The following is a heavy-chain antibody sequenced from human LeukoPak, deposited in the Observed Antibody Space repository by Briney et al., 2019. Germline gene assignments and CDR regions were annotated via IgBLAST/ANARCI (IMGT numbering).Heavy chain of an antibody. J-gene: IGHJ4*02. CDR3: TRDRIMTDF. V-gene: IGHV3-49*03. CDR1: GFTFGDYS. CDR2: IRNKASGGTT. D-gene: IGHD2-15*01. Sequence: GGSLRLSCTASGFTFGDYSMTWFRQAPGKGLEWVSFIRNKASGGTTEHAASVRGRFTTSRDDSKSSAYLQMNSLKTEDTALYYCTRDRIMTDFWGQGTLVTVSS.